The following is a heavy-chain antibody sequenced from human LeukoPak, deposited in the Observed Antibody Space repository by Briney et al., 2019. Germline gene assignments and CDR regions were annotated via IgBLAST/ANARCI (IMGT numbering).Heavy chain of an antibody. Sequence: SETLSLTCAVYGGSFSGYYWSWIRQPPGKGLEWIGEINHSGSTNYNPSLKSRVTISVDTSKNQFSLKLSSVTAADTAVYYCARGPKLQFDYWGQGTLVTVSS. V-gene: IGHV4-34*01. CDR2: INHSGST. CDR1: GGSFSGYY. J-gene: IGHJ4*02. D-gene: IGHD4-11*01. CDR3: ARGPKLQFDY.